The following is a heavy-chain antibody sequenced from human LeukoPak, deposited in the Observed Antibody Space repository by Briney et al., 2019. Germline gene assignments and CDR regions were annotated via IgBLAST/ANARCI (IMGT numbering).Heavy chain of an antibody. CDR3: ARGGSSLSWNWFDP. Sequence: ASVKVSCKASGGTFSSYAISWVRQAPGQGLEWMGGIIPIFGTANYAQKFQGRVTITADESTSTAYMELSSLRSEDTAVYYCARGGSSLSWNWFDPWGQGTLVTVSS. CDR1: GGTFSSYA. J-gene: IGHJ5*02. D-gene: IGHD3-16*01. CDR2: IIPIFGTA. V-gene: IGHV1-69*13.